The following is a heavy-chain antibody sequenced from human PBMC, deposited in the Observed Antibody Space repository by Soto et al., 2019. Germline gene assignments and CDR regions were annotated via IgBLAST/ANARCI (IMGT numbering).Heavy chain of an antibody. D-gene: IGHD2-8*01. J-gene: IGHJ5*02. Sequence: GASVKVSCKVSGYTLTELSMHWVRQAPGKGLEWMGGFDPEDGETIYAQKFQGRVTMTEDTSTDTAYMELSSLRSEDTAVYYCATVGYCTNGVCSRNWFDPWGQGTLVTVSS. CDR2: FDPEDGET. CDR3: ATVGYCTNGVCSRNWFDP. CDR1: GYTLTELS. V-gene: IGHV1-24*01.